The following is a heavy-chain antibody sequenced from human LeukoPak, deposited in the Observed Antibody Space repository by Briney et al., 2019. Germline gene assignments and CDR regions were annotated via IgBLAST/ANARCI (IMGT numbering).Heavy chain of an antibody. D-gene: IGHD2-15*01. CDR3: ARDNVGNWFDP. CDR2: IYTSGST. Sequence: SETLSLTCTVSGGSISSGSYYWSWIRQPAGKGLEWIGRIYTSGSTNYNPSLKSRVTISVDTSKNQFSLKLSSVTAADTAVYYCARDNVGNWFDPWGQGTLVIVSS. J-gene: IGHJ5*02. CDR1: GGSISSGSYY. V-gene: IGHV4-61*02.